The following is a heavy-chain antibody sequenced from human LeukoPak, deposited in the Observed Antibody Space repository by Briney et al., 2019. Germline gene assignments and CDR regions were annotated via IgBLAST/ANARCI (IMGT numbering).Heavy chain of an antibody. D-gene: IGHD2-2*01. CDR1: RYTLTEMS. CDR2: FYLEEGET. CDR3: TTCLNGAGQPVAIYYYGMDV. Sequence: ASVNVSRKVSRYTLTEMSIHGVRQAPGGAGEWVGGFYLEEGETVYAPKFQGRVTMTEDTSADTAYMELSSLRSEDTAVYYCTTCLNGAGQPVAIYYYGMDVWGQGTTVTVSS. J-gene: IGHJ6*02. V-gene: IGHV1-24*01.